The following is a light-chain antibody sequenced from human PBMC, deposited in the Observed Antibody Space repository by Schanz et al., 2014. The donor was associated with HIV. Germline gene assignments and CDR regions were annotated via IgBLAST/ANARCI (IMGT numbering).Light chain of an antibody. CDR1: IPSFLPPNR. V-gene: IGLV2-23*02. CDR2: EVT. Sequence: AVVTQPASVSCSPFKCLPLPFPGTIPSFLPPNRVSWYQQHPDKAPKLIIYEVTERPPGVSNRFSGSKSGNTASLTISGLQSEDEADYFCFSSIGSDTLYVFGTGTKLTVL. CDR3: FSSIGSDTLYV. J-gene: IGLJ1*01.